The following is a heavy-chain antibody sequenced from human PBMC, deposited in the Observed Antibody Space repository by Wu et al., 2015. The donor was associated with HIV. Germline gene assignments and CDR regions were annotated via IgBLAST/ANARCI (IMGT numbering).Heavy chain of an antibody. CDR2: MKPNSGNT. Sequence: QVQLVQSGAEVKKPGASVKISCKASGYTFTSSDINWVRQAAGQGPEWMGWMKPNSGNTGYAQKFQGRVTMTRDTSISTAYMELSSLRSDDTAVYYCASFYLGKHMGVGEFVGAFDIWGQGTVVTVS. V-gene: IGHV1-8*01. CDR1: GYTFTSSD. CDR3: ASFYLGKHMGVGEFVGAFDI. J-gene: IGHJ3*02. D-gene: IGHD1-26*01.